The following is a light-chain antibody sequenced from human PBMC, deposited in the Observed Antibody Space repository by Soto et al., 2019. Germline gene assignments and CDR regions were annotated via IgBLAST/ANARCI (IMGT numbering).Light chain of an antibody. CDR2: GAS. CDR3: HQYGISPPT. J-gene: IGKJ1*01. Sequence: EVLLTQSPGTLSLSPGERATLSCRASQSVSSSDLAWYQQKPGQAPRLLISGASNRATGTPDRFSGSGSGTDCTLTITRLEPEDFAVFYCHQYGISPPTFGQGTKVDIK. V-gene: IGKV3-20*01. CDR1: QSVSSSD.